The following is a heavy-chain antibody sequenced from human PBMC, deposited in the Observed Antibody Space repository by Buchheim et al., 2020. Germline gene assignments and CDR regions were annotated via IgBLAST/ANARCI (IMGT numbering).Heavy chain of an antibody. CDR2: VYYSGTT. J-gene: IGHJ3*01. D-gene: IGHD3-16*01. Sequence: QVQLQESGPGLVRPSETLSLTCTVSGGSITSYYWNWVRQPPGERLEWIGYVYYSGTTKFNPSLKSRLSMSVDTSKRQFSLKLSSVTAADTAVYYCVKWGGPPLNAYDVWGQGT. V-gene: IGHV4-59*01. CDR1: GGSITSYY. CDR3: VKWGGPPLNAYDV.